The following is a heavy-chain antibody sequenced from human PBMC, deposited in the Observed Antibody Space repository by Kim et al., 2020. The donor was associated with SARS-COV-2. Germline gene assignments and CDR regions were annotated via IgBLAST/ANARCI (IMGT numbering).Heavy chain of an antibody. D-gene: IGHD3-9*01. J-gene: IGHJ3*01. Sequence: GESLKISCKGSGYSFTSYWISWVRQMPGKGLEWMGRIDPSDSYTNYSPSFQGHVTISADKSISTAYLQWSSLKASDTAMYYCASVLSDYDILTGYYFRWGQGTMVTVSS. V-gene: IGHV5-10-1*01. CDR1: GYSFTSYW. CDR3: ASVLSDYDILTGYYFR. CDR2: IDPSDSYT.